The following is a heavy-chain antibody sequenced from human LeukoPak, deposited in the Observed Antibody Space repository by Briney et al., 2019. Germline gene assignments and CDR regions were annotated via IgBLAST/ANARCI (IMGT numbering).Heavy chain of an antibody. D-gene: IGHD7-27*01. Sequence: ASVKVSCTASGYTFTGYYMHLVRQAPGQGLEWMGWINPNTGDTNYAQKFQGRVTMTRDTSISTAYMELSSLRSDDTAVYYCARDLHWGPDYWGQGTLVTVSS. CDR2: INPNTGDT. J-gene: IGHJ4*02. CDR1: GYTFTGYY. CDR3: ARDLHWGPDY. V-gene: IGHV1-2*02.